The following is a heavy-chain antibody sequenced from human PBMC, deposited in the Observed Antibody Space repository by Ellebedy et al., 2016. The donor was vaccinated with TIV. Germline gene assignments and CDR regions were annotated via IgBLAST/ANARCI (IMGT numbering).Heavy chain of an antibody. CDR1: GYTFNTFD. V-gene: IGHV1-8*01. CDR3: ARDACRTFSGGRCYSHYYGMDV. D-gene: IGHD2-15*01. Sequence: AASVKVSCKASGYTFNTFDINWVRQAPGQGPEWMGWMTPRNGNTDYGPKFQGRVTITRDTSASTAYMELSSLRSEDTAVYYCARDACRTFSGGRCYSHYYGMDVWGQGTTVTVSS. J-gene: IGHJ6*02. CDR2: MTPRNGNT.